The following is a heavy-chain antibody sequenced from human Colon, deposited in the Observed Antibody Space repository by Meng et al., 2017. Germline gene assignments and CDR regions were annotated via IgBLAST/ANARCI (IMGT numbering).Heavy chain of an antibody. D-gene: IGHD3-10*01. CDR1: GYTFTGYY. V-gene: IGHV1-2*06. CDR2: IIPNSGST. Sequence: QVQLVQSGGEVRKPGASVTLSCKTSGYTFTGYYIHWVRQAPGQGLEWMGRIIPNSGSTDSAQKFLGRITMTRDTSVGTAYMELSSLRPNDTAVYFCARGRITVFGIIDFWGQGSLVTVSS. J-gene: IGHJ4*02. CDR3: ARGRITVFGIIDF.